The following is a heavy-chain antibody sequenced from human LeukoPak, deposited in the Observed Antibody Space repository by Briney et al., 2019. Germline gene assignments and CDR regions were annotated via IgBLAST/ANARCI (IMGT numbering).Heavy chain of an antibody. CDR1: GYTFTSYY. D-gene: IGHD5-18*01. J-gene: IGHJ4*02. V-gene: IGHV1-46*01. CDR3: ARDSPGYTHAEALDY. Sequence: ASVKVSCKASGYTFTSYYMHWVRQAPGQGLEWMGIINPSGGSTSYAQKFQGRVTMTRDTSTSTVYMELSSLRSEDTAVYYCARDSPGYTHAEALDYWGQGTLVTVSS. CDR2: INPSGGST.